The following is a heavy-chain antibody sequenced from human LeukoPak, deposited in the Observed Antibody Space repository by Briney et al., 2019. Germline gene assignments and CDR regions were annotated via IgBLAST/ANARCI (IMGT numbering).Heavy chain of an antibody. V-gene: IGHV3-48*04. CDR2: ISSSGSTI. J-gene: IGHJ6*04. D-gene: IGHD3-10*02. CDR1: GLTFSSYN. CDR3: AELGITMIGGV. Sequence: GGSLRLSCVASGLTFSSYNMNWVRQAPGKGLEWVSYISSSGSTIYYADSVKGRFTISRDNAKNSLYLQMNSLRAEDTAVYYCAELGITMIGGVWGKGTTVTISS.